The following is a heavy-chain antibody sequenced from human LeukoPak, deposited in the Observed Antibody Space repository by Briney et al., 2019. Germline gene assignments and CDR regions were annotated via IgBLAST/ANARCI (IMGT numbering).Heavy chain of an antibody. D-gene: IGHD5-24*01. CDR1: GASVSSYY. CDR3: ARRDGDI. CDR2: IDASGST. V-gene: IGHV4-4*07. Sequence: SETLSLTCTVSGASVSSYYWIWIRQPAGRGLEWIGRIDASGSTNYNPSLKSRVTMSVDSSKNQFSLKVSSVTAADTAGYYCARRDGDIWGQGTMVTVSS. J-gene: IGHJ3*02.